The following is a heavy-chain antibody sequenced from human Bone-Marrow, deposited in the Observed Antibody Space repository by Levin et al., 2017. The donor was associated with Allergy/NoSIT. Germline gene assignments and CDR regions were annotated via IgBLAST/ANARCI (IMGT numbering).Heavy chain of an antibody. Sequence: GESLKISCKASGYTFTGYYMHWVRQAPGQGLEWMGRINPNSGGTNYAQKFQGRVTMTRDTSISTAYMELSRLRSDDTAVYYCARVQRYYYYYYMDVWGKGTTVTVSS. CDR1: GYTFTGYY. CDR3: ARVQRYYYYYYMDV. J-gene: IGHJ6*03. CDR2: INPNSGGT. V-gene: IGHV1-2*06.